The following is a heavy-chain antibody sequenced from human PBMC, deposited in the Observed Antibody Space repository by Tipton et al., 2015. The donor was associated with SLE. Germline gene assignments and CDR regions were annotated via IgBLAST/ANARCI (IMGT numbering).Heavy chain of an antibody. Sequence: GSLRLSCAASGFTFSSFSMSWVRQAPGKGLEWVASIKQRGSETYSVDSVKGRFTISRDNAKNSLYLQMDSLRPEDTAIYYCARLTILFDAFDMWGQGTMVTVSS. CDR2: IKQRGSET. CDR3: ARLTILFDAFDM. CDR1: GFTFSSFS. V-gene: IGHV3-7*01. D-gene: IGHD2-2*01. J-gene: IGHJ3*02.